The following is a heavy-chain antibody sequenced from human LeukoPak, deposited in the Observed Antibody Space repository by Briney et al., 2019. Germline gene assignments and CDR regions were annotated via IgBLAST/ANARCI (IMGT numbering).Heavy chain of an antibody. J-gene: IGHJ4*02. CDR1: GGSISRGGYS. D-gene: IGHD2-15*01. Sequence: SETLSLTCAVSGGSISRGGYSWSWIRQPPGKGLEWIGYIYHSGSTYYNPSLKSRVTISVDRSKNQFSLKLSSVTAADTAVYYCARVTPYCSGGSCYSWYFDYWGQGTLVTVSS. V-gene: IGHV4-30-2*01. CDR3: ARVTPYCSGGSCYSWYFDY. CDR2: IYHSGST.